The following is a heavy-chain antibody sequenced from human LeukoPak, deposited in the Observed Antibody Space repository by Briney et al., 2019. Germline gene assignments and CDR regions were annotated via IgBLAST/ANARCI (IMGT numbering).Heavy chain of an antibody. V-gene: IGHV3-21*01. CDR1: GFTFSSYE. CDR3: ARDNELVGHAFDI. D-gene: IGHD2-8*02. CDR2: ISSSSSYI. J-gene: IGHJ3*02. Sequence: GGSLRLSCAASGFTFSSYEMTWVRQAPGKGLEWVSSISSSSSYIYYADSVKGRFTISRDNAKNSLYLQMNSLRAEDTAVYYCARDNELVGHAFDIWGQGTMVTVSS.